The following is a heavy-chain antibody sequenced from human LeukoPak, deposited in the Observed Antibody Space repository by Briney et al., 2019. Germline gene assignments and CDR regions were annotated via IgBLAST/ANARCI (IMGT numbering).Heavy chain of an antibody. CDR2: IYYDGSKK. Sequence: PGRSLRLSCATSGFTFSNYGMHWVRQAPGKGLEWVAIIYYDGSKKNYADSVRGRFTISRDNSKNTLYLQMNSLRAEDTAVYYCARVPARYIGYFDYWGQGTLVTVSS. CDR1: GFTFSNYG. D-gene: IGHD5-24*01. CDR3: ARVPARYIGYFDY. V-gene: IGHV3-33*01. J-gene: IGHJ4*02.